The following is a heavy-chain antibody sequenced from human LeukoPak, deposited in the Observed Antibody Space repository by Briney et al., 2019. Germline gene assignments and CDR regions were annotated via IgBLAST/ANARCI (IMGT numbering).Heavy chain of an antibody. CDR2: ISSSSSYI. Sequence: PGGSLRLSCAASGFTFSSYSMNWVRQAPGKGLEWVSSISSSSSYIYYADSVKGRFTISRDNAKNSLYLQMNSLRAEDTGLYYCAGAADNWFDPWGQGTLVTVSS. V-gene: IGHV3-21*04. J-gene: IGHJ5*02. D-gene: IGHD4-17*01. CDR3: AGAADNWFDP. CDR1: GFTFSSYS.